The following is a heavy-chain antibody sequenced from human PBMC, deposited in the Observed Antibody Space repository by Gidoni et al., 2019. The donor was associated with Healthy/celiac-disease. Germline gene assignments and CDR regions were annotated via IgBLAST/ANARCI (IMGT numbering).Heavy chain of an antibody. CDR1: GYRFTSYW. Sequence: EVQLVQSGAEVKKPGESLRISCKGSGYRFTSYWLSWVRQMPGKGLEWMGRIDPSDSYTNYSPSFQGHVTISADKSISTAYLQWSSLKASDTAMYYCARRVGNCSSTSCSNWFDPWGQGTLVTVSS. V-gene: IGHV5-10-1*03. D-gene: IGHD2-2*01. CDR2: IDPSDSYT. J-gene: IGHJ5*02. CDR3: ARRVGNCSSTSCSNWFDP.